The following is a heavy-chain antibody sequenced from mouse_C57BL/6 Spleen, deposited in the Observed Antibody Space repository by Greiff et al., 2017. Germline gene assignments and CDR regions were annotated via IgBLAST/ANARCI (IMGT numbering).Heavy chain of an antibody. D-gene: IGHD1-1*01. CDR1: GYTFTSYW. V-gene: IGHV1-64*01. CDR2: IHPNSGST. J-gene: IGHJ4*01. CDR3: ARFFITTASYDYAMEY. Sequence: QVQLQQPGAELVKPGASVKLSCKASGYTFTSYWMHWVKQRPGQGLEWIGMIHPNSGSTNYNEKFKSKATLTVDKSSSTAYMQLSHLTSEDSAVYYWARFFITTASYDYAMEYWGKGTSVTVSS.